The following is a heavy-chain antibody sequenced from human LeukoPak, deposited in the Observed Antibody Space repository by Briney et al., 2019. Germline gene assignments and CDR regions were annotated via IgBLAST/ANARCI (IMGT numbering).Heavy chain of an antibody. CDR2: IYTSGST. CDR3: ATTPQRGYSYGWGTDAFDI. V-gene: IGHV4-61*02. J-gene: IGHJ3*02. Sequence: SETLSLTCTVSGGSISSGSYYWRWIRQPAGTGLEWIGRIYTSGSTNYNPSLKSRVTISVDTSKNQFSLKLSSVTAADTAVYYCATTPQRGYSYGWGTDAFDIWGQGTMVTVSS. D-gene: IGHD5-18*01. CDR1: GGSISSGSYY.